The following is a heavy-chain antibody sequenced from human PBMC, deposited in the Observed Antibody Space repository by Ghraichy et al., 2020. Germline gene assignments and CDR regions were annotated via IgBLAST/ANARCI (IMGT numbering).Heavy chain of an antibody. CDR2: MNPNSGNT. V-gene: IGHV1-8*01. Sequence: ASVKVSCKASGYTFTSYYINWVRQATGQGLEWMGWMNPNSGNTGYAQKFQGRVTMTRNTSISTAYMELSSLRSEDTAVYYCARGLFRRKVVPATRWFDPWGQGTLVTVSS. D-gene: IGHD2-2*01. CDR3: ARGLFRRKVVPATRWFDP. J-gene: IGHJ5*02. CDR1: GYTFTSYY.